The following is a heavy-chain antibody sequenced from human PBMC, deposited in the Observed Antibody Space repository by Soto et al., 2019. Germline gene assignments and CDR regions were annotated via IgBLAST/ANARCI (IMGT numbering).Heavy chain of an antibody. Sequence: GASVQVSCKASGYTFTSYYMHWGLQAPGQGLEWMGIINPSGGSTSYAQKFQGRVTMTSDTSTSTVYMELSSLRSEDTAVYYGAREKRLWLNLSDKYYYCYGMDVWGQGTTVTVSS. CDR2: INPSGGST. V-gene: IGHV1-46*01. D-gene: IGHD5-18*01. CDR1: GYTFTSYY. CDR3: AREKRLWLNLSDKYYYCYGMDV. J-gene: IGHJ6*02.